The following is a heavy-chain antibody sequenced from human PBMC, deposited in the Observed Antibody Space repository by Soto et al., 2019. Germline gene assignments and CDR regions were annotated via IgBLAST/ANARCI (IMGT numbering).Heavy chain of an antibody. Sequence: VQLVESGGGLVQPGGSLRLSCAASGFTFSNYWMHWVRQAPGKGLVWVSRIHGDGSTTYYADSVKGRFTISRDNAKNTVYLQMDSLRAEDTAVYYCARLSIVGSGYGMDVWGQGTTVTVSS. V-gene: IGHV3-74*01. CDR1: GFTFSNYW. CDR2: IHGDGSTT. CDR3: ARLSIVGSGYGMDV. J-gene: IGHJ6*02. D-gene: IGHD3-10*01.